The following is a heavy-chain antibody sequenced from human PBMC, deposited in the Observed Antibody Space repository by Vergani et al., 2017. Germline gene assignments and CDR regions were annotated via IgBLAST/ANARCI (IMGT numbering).Heavy chain of an antibody. D-gene: IGHD4-17*01. CDR3: ARGLADDYGDPYWYFDL. J-gene: IGHJ2*01. CDR1: GGSFSGYY. V-gene: IGHV4-34*01. Sequence: QLQLQESGPGLVKPSETLSLTCAVYGGSFSGYYWSWIRQPPGKGLEWIGEINHSGSTNYNPSLKSRVTISVDTSKNQFSLKLSSVTAADTAVYYCARGLADDYGDPYWYFDLWGRGTLVTVSS. CDR2: INHSGST.